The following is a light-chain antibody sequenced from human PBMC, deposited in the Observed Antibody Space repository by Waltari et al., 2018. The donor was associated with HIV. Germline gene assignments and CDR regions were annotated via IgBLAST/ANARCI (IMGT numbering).Light chain of an antibody. J-gene: IGKJ1*01. CDR1: QSVLYSSNNKNY. CDR2: WAS. V-gene: IGKV4-1*01. CDR3: QQYYSPPPRT. Sequence: IVMTQSPDSLAVSLGERATIHCKSSQSVLYSSNNKNYLAWYQQTPGQPPKVLIYWASTRESGVPDRFSGSGSGTDFTLTISSLQAEDVAVFYCQQYYSPPPRTFGQGTKVEIK.